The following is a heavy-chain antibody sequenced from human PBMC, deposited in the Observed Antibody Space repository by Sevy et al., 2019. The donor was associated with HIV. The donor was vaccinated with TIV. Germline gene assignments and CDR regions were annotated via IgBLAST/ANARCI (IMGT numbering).Heavy chain of an antibody. Sequence: ASVKVSCKASGYTFTSYAMHWVRQAPGQRLEWMGWINAGNGNTKYSQKFQGRVTITRDTSASTAYMELSSLRSEDTAVYYGAISIAAAGRNWFDPWGQGTLVTVSS. CDR1: GYTFTSYA. CDR3: AISIAAAGRNWFDP. D-gene: IGHD6-13*01. V-gene: IGHV1-3*01. J-gene: IGHJ5*02. CDR2: INAGNGNT.